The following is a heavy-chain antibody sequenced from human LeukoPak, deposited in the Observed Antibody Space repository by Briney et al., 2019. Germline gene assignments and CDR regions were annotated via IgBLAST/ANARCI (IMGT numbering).Heavy chain of an antibody. J-gene: IGHJ3*01. V-gene: IGHV1-2*02. CDR1: GYTFTGYY. D-gene: IGHD3-10*01. CDR3: ARNIWFGESADAFDV. Sequence: ASVKVSCKASGYTFTGYYMHWVRQASGQGREWMGWINPNSGGTNYAQKFQGRVTMNRDMSIRTAYMELSRLTSDDTAVYYCARNIWFGESADAFDVWGQGTMVTVSS. CDR2: INPNSGGT.